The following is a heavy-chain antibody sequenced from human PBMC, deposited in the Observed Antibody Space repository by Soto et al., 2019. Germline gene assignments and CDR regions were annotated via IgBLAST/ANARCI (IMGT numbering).Heavy chain of an antibody. CDR1: GGTFSSCA. CDR3: ARVLVGCTGGNCYYYYGMDV. J-gene: IGHJ6*02. Sequence: QVQLVQSGAEVKKPGSSVKVSCKASGGTFSSCAITRVRQAPGQGLEWMGGIIPFFGTANYAQKFQGRVTITADESTSTAYMELSSLRYEDTAVYYCARVLVGCTGGNCYYYYGMDVWGQGTTVIVSS. V-gene: IGHV1-69*01. D-gene: IGHD2-8*02. CDR2: IIPFFGTA.